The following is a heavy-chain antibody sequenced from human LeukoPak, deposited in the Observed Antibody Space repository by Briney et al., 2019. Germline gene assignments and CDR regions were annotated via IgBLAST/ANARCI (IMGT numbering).Heavy chain of an antibody. J-gene: IGHJ4*02. CDR2: INHSGST. Sequence: KPSETLSLTCAVYGGSFSGYYWSWIRQPPGKGLEWIGEINHSGSTNYNPSLKSRVTISVDTSKNQFSLKLSSVTAADTAVYYCARGRRIAARAHRGYRYGYFDYWGQGTLVTVSS. CDR1: GGSFSGYY. V-gene: IGHV4-34*01. CDR3: ARGRRIAARAHRGYRYGYFDY. D-gene: IGHD5-18*01.